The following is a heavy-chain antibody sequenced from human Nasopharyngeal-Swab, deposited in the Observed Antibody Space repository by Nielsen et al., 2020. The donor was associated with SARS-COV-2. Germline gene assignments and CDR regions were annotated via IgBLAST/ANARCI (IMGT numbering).Heavy chain of an antibody. CDR2: ISYDGSNK. CDR1: GFTFSRYT. V-gene: IGHV3-30-3*01. Sequence: GESLKISCAASGFTFSRYTMHWVRQAPGKGLEWVAVISYDGSNKYYADSVKGRFTISRDISKNTLYLQMNSLRAEETAVFYCASTPLDSSGYYYAFHYWGRGTLVTVSS. D-gene: IGHD3-22*01. J-gene: IGHJ4*02. CDR3: ASTPLDSSGYYYAFHY.